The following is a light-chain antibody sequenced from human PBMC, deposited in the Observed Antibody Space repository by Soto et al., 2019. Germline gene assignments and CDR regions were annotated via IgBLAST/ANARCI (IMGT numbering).Light chain of an antibody. Sequence: DLQMTQSPSSLSASVGDRVTITCRASQSISSYLNWYQQKPGKAPKLLIYAASSLQSGVPSRFGGSGSGTDFTLTISSLQPEDFATYYCEQSYSTPKTCGQGTKVEIK. J-gene: IGKJ1*01. CDR3: EQSYSTPKT. CDR2: AAS. CDR1: QSISSY. V-gene: IGKV1-39*01.